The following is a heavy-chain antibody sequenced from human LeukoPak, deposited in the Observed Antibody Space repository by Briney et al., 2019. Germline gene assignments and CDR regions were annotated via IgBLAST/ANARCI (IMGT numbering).Heavy chain of an antibody. D-gene: IGHD1-26*01. J-gene: IGHJ4*02. CDR3: ARDPRAGWSYFNLYYFDY. CDR1: GFTFTDSW. Sequence: PGGSLRLSCVVSGFTFTDSWMTWVRQAPGKGLEWVANIKQDGSEKHYVDSVKGRFTISRDNAKNSLYLQMNSLRAEDTAVYYCARDPRAGWSYFNLYYFDYWGQGTLVTVSS. CDR2: IKQDGSEK. V-gene: IGHV3-7*03.